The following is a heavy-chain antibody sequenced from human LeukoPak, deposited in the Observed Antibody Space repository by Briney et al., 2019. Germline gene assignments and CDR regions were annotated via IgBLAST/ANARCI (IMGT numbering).Heavy chain of an antibody. D-gene: IGHD3-3*01. CDR2: ISSSSSTI. CDR1: GFTFSSYA. Sequence: GGSLRLSCAASGFTFSSYAMHWVRQAPGKGLEWVSYISSSSSTIYYTDSVNGRFTISRDNARDSLYLQMNNVRDEDTAVYYCARGSGVDAHIDYWGQGTLVTVSS. V-gene: IGHV3-48*02. CDR3: ARGSGVDAHIDY. J-gene: IGHJ4*02.